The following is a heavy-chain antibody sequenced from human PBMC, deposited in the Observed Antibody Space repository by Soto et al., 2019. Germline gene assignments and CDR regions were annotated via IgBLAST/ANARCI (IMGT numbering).Heavy chain of an antibody. D-gene: IGHD3-10*01. J-gene: IGHJ4*02. V-gene: IGHV4-59*01. CDR1: SGSISSYN. Sequence: SETLSLTCTVSSGSISSYNWNWVRQPPGKGLEWIGFINYSGSTHYNPSLKSRVTISLDTSKNQFSLKLNSVTAADTAVYYCARENYYALDYWGPGTLVTVYS. CDR3: ARENYYALDY. CDR2: INYSGST.